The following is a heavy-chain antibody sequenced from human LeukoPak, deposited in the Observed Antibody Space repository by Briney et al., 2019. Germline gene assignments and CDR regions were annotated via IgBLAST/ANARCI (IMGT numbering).Heavy chain of an antibody. CDR2: ISYDGNNK. V-gene: IGHV3-30-3*01. Sequence: GGSLRLSCAASGFSFRSYTMHWVRQAPGKGLEWVAVISYDGNNKYYADSVKGRFTISRDNSKNTLYLQMNSLRAEDTAMYYCARDLAVAGTSWESYFDYWGQGTLVTVSS. J-gene: IGHJ4*02. D-gene: IGHD6-19*01. CDR1: GFSFRSYT. CDR3: ARDLAVAGTSWESYFDY.